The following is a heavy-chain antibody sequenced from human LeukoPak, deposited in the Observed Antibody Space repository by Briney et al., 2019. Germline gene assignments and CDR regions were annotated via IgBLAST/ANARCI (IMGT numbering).Heavy chain of an antibody. V-gene: IGHV4-39*07. CDR3: ARTLDSSSWYDSFDY. Sequence: ETLSLTCTVSGGSISSSSCYWGWIRQPPGKGLEWIGSIYYSGSTYYNPSLKSRVTISVDTSKNHFSLKLSSVTAADTAVYYCARTLDSSSWYDSFDYWGQGTLVTVSS. CDR2: IYYSGST. D-gene: IGHD6-13*01. J-gene: IGHJ4*02. CDR1: GGSISSSSCY.